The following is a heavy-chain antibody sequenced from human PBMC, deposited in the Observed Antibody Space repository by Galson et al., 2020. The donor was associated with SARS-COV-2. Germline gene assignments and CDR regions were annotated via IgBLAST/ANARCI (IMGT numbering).Heavy chain of an antibody. CDR3: ARMIFGHDAFDI. CDR2: IYYSGST. V-gene: IGHV4-30-4*07. J-gene: IGHJ3*02. D-gene: IGHD3-10*01. Sequence: SETLSLTCAVSGGSISSGGYSWSWIRQPPGKGLEWIGYIYYSGSTYYNPSLKSRVTISVDTSKNQFSLKLSSVTAADTAVYYCARMIFGHDAFDIWGQGTMVTVSS. CDR1: GGSISSGGYS.